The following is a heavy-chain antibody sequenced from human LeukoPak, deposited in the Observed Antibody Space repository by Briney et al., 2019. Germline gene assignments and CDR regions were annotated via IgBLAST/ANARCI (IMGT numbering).Heavy chain of an antibody. Sequence: SEPLSLTCTVSGDSITNSNFYWGWIRQSPGKGLEWIGSIFHSGSTNYNPSLKSRVTIFVDTSKNQFYLRVRSVTAAETALYYCAGRGIVTGYFDFWGRGTLVTVSS. J-gene: IGHJ4*02. CDR2: IFHSGST. CDR3: AGRGIVTGYFDF. D-gene: IGHD3-9*01. V-gene: IGHV4-39*01. CDR1: GDSITNSNFY.